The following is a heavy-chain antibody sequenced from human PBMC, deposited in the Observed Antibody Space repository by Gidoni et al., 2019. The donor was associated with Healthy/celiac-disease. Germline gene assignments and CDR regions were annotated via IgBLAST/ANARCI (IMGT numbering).Heavy chain of an antibody. D-gene: IGHD6-13*01. Sequence: EVQLLESGGGLVSPGVSLSLSCAASGFTFSSYAMSWVRQAPGKGLEWVSASRGSGGSTYYADSVKGRFTISRDNSKNTLYLQMNSLRAEDTAVYYCAPTEVAAAGTWGQGTLVTVSS. CDR2: SRGSGGST. CDR1: GFTFSSYA. J-gene: IGHJ4*02. CDR3: APTEVAAAGT. V-gene: IGHV3-23*01.